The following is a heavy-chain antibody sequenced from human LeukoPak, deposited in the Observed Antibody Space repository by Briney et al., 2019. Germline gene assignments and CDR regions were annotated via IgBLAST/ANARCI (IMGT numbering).Heavy chain of an antibody. D-gene: IGHD1-1*01. J-gene: IGHJ4*02. Sequence: SETLSLTCAVYGGSFSGYYWSWIRQPPGKGLEWIGEINDSGSTNYNPSLKSRVTISIDTSKNQFSLKLSSVTAADTAVYYCASHWDYWGQGTLVTVSS. CDR1: GGSFSGYY. V-gene: IGHV4-34*01. CDR3: ASHWDY. CDR2: INDSGST.